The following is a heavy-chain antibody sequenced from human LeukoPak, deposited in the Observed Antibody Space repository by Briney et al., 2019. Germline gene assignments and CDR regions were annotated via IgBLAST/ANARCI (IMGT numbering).Heavy chain of an antibody. J-gene: IGHJ4*02. CDR3: ARERYGNYN. CDR1: GFTFSSFW. V-gene: IGHV3-7*03. CDR2: IKEDGSVK. D-gene: IGHD4-11*01. Sequence: GGSRRLSCAASGFTFSSFWMIWVSQAPGKGLEWVANIKEDGSVKNYVDSVKGRFTISRDNAKNSLLLQMNSLRAEDTAVYYCARERYGNYNWGQGTLVTVSS.